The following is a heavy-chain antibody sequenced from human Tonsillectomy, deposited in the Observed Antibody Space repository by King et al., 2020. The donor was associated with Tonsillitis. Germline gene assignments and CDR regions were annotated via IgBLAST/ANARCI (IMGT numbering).Heavy chain of an antibody. J-gene: IGHJ4*02. V-gene: IGHV3-53*01. CDR1: GFTVSSNY. CDR2: IYSGGST. CDR3: ARETTTYYYGSGRRYDY. D-gene: IGHD3-10*01. Sequence: VQLVESGGGLIQPGGSLRLSCAASGFTVSSNYMSWVRQAPGKELDWVSLIYSGGSTYYADSVKGRFTISRDNSKNTLYLQMNSLRAEDTAVYYCARETTTYYYGSGRRYDYWGQGTLVTVSS.